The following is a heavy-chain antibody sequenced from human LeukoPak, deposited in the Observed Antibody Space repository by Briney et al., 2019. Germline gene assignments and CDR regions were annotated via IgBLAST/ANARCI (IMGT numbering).Heavy chain of an antibody. V-gene: IGHV3-74*01. J-gene: IGHJ4*02. CDR1: GFTFRDHW. CDR2: INGYETST. D-gene: IGHD6-13*01. CDR3: ARPTGKQQLVGYYFDY. Sequence: GGSLRLSCEASGFTFRDHWMHWVRQVPGKGLVWVSRINGYETSTAYADSVKGRFTISRDNARNTLYLQMNSLRAEDTAVYYCARPTGKQQLVGYYFDYWGQGTLVTVSS.